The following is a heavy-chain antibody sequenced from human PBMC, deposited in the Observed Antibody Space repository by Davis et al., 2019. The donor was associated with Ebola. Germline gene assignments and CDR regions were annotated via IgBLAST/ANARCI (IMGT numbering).Heavy chain of an antibody. V-gene: IGHV4-34*01. D-gene: IGHD1-1*01. CDR1: GVSFSGYY. J-gene: IGHJ5*02. CDR3: AREGQSGKVGYQGWYDP. CDR2: INHSGST. Sequence: PSETLSLTCAVYGVSFSGYYWSWIRQPPGKGLEWIGEINHSGSTNYNPSLKSRVTISVDTSKSQFSLKLSSVTAAEPAVYYCAREGQSGKVGYQGWYDPWGQGTLVTVSS.